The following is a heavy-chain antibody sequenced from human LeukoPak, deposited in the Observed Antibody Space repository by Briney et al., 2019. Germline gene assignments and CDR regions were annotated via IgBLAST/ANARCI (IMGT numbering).Heavy chain of an antibody. CDR2: IYPDDSDT. D-gene: IGHD4-17*01. J-gene: IGHJ3*02. CDR3: ARAVYGGYGNDAFDI. V-gene: IGHV5-51*01. CDR1: VFSFSNYW. Sequence: GESLKISCKASVFSFSNYWIAWVRQKPGEGLEWVGNIYPDDSDTRYSPSFQGQVTISADKSISTASLQWSSLKASDTAMYYCARAVYGGYGNDAFDIWGQGTMVTVSS.